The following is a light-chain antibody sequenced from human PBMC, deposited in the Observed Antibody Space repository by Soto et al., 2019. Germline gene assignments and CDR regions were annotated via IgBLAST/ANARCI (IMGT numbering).Light chain of an antibody. CDR2: QAS. CDR1: QRTSSY. Sequence: DIKMNKSPSTLSAYVGDRVTITCRASQRTSSYLAWYQQKPGKAPKLLIYQASSLENGVPSRFSGSGSGTEFSLTISSLQPDDFATYYCQQYSSHSTVCQVTKVEIK. V-gene: IGKV1-5*03. J-gene: IGKJ1*01. CDR3: QQYSSHST.